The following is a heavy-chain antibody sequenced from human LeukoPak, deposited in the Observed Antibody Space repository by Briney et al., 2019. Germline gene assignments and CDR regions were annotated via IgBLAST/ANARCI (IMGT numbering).Heavy chain of an antibody. V-gene: IGHV3-48*03. Sequence: GGSLRLSCAASGFTFSSYEMNWVRQAPGKGLEWVSYISSSGSTIYYADSVKGRFTISRDNSKNTLYLQMNSLRAEDTAVYYCARVSYYDILTGYFSGAFDIWGQGTMVTVSS. CDR2: ISSSGSTI. D-gene: IGHD3-9*01. CDR1: GFTFSSYE. J-gene: IGHJ3*02. CDR3: ARVSYYDILTGYFSGAFDI.